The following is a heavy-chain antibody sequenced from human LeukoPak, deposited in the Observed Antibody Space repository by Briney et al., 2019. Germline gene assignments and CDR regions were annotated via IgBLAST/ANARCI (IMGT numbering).Heavy chain of an antibody. CDR3: ARDYTIFGVVIRYFDY. J-gene: IGHJ4*02. CDR1: GGSISKSTYY. Sequence: PSETLSLTCSVSGGSISKSTYYWGWIRQPPGKGLEWIGIFYYSGSTYYSPSLKSRVTMSVDTSKSQFSLKLSSVTAADTAVYYCARDYTIFGVVIRYFDYWGQGTLVTVSS. CDR2: FYYSGST. V-gene: IGHV4-39*07. D-gene: IGHD3-3*01.